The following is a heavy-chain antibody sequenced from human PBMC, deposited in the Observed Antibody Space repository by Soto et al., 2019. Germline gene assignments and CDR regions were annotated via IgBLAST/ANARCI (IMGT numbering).Heavy chain of an antibody. CDR3: ARGTRSSSDAFDI. Sequence: GGSLRLSCAASGFTFSSYGMHWVRQAPGKGLEWVAVIWYDGSNKYYADSVKGRFTISRDNSKNTLYLQMNSLRAEDTAVYYCARGTRSSSDAFDIWGQGTMVTVSS. CDR1: GFTFSSYG. V-gene: IGHV3-33*08. D-gene: IGHD6-6*01. CDR2: IWYDGSNK. J-gene: IGHJ3*02.